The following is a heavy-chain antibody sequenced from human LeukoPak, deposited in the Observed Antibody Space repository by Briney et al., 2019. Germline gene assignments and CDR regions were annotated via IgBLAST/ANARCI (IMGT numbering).Heavy chain of an antibody. CDR1: GFTFSSYW. V-gene: IGHV3-74*01. CDR2: INSDGSST. D-gene: IGHD3/OR15-3a*01. CDR3: ARRGPKDEGTEDYYYYYMDV. J-gene: IGHJ6*03. Sequence: GGSLRLSCAASGFTFSSYWMHWVRQAPGKGLVWVSRINSDGSSTSYADSVKGRFTISRDNAKNTLYLQMNSLRAEDTAVYYCARRGPKDEGTEDYYYYYMDVWGKGTTVIVFS.